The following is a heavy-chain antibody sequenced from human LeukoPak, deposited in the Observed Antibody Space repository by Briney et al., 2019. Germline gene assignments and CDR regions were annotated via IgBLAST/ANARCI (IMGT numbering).Heavy chain of an antibody. J-gene: IGHJ4*02. CDR3: ATDQHCGGDCYSHFDY. Sequence: PGGSPRLSCAASGFTFSSYSMNWVRQAPGKGLEWVSSIISSSSYIYYADSVKGRFTISRDNAKNSLYLQMNSLRAEDTAVYYCATDQHCGGDCYSHFDYWGQGTLVTVSS. V-gene: IGHV3-21*01. CDR2: IISSSSYI. CDR1: GFTFSSYS. D-gene: IGHD2-21*02.